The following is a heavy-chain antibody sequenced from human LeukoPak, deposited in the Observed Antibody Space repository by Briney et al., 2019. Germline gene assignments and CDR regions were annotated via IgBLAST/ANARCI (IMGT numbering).Heavy chain of an antibody. CDR3: ARGFYGSGSYSSPGSHAFDV. Sequence: SETLSLTCAVSGGSISSNNWWSWVRQPPGKGLEWIGEIYHSGSTDYNPSLESRVSISVDKSKNQFSLKLSSVTAADTAVYYCARGFYGSGSYSSPGSHAFDVWGQGTMVTVSS. V-gene: IGHV4-4*02. J-gene: IGHJ3*01. D-gene: IGHD3-10*01. CDR2: IYHSGST. CDR1: GGSISSNNW.